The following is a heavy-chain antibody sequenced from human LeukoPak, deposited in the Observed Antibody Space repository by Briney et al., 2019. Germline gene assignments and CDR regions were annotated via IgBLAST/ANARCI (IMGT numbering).Heavy chain of an antibody. J-gene: IGHJ6*02. CDR2: ISGSGSDL. V-gene: IGHV3-11*01. Sequence: PGGSLRLSCIAYGFTFSDYYMNWIRQAPGGGLEWVSYISGSGSDLYYADSVKGRFTISRDNAKNSLYLQMNSLRAEDTAVYYCARSIGSYYTMDVWGQGTTVTVSS. CDR1: GFTFSDYY. CDR3: ARSIGSYYTMDV. D-gene: IGHD3-22*01.